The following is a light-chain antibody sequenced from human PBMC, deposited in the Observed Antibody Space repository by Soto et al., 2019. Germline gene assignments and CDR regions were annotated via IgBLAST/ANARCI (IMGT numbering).Light chain of an antibody. CDR2: GAS. V-gene: IGKV3-20*01. CDR1: QSVSSNY. J-gene: IGKJ4*01. CDR3: QQYGGSPRVT. Sequence: EIVLTQSPGTLSLSPGERATLSCRASQSVSSNYLAWYQQKPGQAPRLLIYGASSRATGIPDRFSGSGSGTDFTLNISRLEPEDFAVDYCQQYGGSPRVTFGGGTKVEI.